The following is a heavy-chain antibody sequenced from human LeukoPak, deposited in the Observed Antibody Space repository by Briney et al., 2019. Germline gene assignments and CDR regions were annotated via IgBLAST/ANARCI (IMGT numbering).Heavy chain of an antibody. D-gene: IGHD6-6*01. V-gene: IGHV3-30-3*01. CDR3: ARASIEPPYYGMDV. Sequence: GGSLRLSCAASGFTFSSYAMHWVRQAPGKGLEWVAVISYDGSNEYYADSVKGRFTISRDNSKNTLYLQMNSLRAEDTAVYYCARASIEPPYYGMDVWGQGTTVTVSS. J-gene: IGHJ6*02. CDR2: ISYDGSNE. CDR1: GFTFSSYA.